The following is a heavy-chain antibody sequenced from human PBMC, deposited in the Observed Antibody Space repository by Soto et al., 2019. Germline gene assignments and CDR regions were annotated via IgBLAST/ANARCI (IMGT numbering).Heavy chain of an antibody. D-gene: IGHD6-6*01. CDR3: ARQLYTSSSFAAY. CDR1: GYIFTSYW. Sequence: PGESLKISCQASGYIFTSYWIGWVRQMPGKGLGWVGLIYPVDSDTKYGPSFQGQVTIAADKSTSTAYLQWNSPEASDSAIYYCARQLYTSSSFAAYWGQGTLVTVSS. J-gene: IGHJ4*02. CDR2: IYPVDSDT. V-gene: IGHV5-51*01.